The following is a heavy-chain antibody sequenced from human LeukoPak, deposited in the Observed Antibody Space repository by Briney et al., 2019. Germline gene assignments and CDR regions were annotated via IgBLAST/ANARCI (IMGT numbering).Heavy chain of an antibody. V-gene: IGHV1-2*02. J-gene: IGHJ4*02. CDR1: VYTFTGDY. D-gene: IGHD1-26*01. CDR3: ARDDSGSYSVDY. Sequence: ASVKVSCKASVYTFTGDYMHWVRQAPGQGLEWMGWINPNSGGTNYAQKFQGRVTMTRDTSISTAYMELSRLRSDDTAVYYCARDDSGSYSVDYWGQGTLVTVSS. CDR2: INPNSGGT.